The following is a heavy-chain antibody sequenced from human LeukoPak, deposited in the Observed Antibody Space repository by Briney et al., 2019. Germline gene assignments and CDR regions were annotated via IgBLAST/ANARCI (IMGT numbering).Heavy chain of an antibody. CDR1: GFTFSDYY. CDR2: ISSSGSTI. J-gene: IGHJ4*02. Sequence: GGSLRLSCAASGFTFSDYYMSWIHQAPGKGLEWVSYISSSGSTIYYADSVKGRFTISRDNAKNSLYLQMNSLRAEDTAVYYCARVYYYDSSGYLFDYWGQGTLVTVSS. V-gene: IGHV3-11*01. D-gene: IGHD3-22*01. CDR3: ARVYYYDSSGYLFDY.